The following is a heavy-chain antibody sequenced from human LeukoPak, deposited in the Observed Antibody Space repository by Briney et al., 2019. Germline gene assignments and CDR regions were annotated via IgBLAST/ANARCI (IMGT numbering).Heavy chain of an antibody. Sequence: PGGSLRLSCAASGFTFNSYSMNWVRQAAGKGLEWVSSISTSSIYIYYADSVKGRFTISRDNAKNSLFLQMNSLRAEDTAVYYCARDPYSGGYGDDYYYYMDVWGKGTTVTISS. CDR3: ARDPYSGGYGDDYYYYMDV. J-gene: IGHJ6*03. D-gene: IGHD1-26*01. CDR1: GFTFNSYS. CDR2: ISTSSIYI. V-gene: IGHV3-21*01.